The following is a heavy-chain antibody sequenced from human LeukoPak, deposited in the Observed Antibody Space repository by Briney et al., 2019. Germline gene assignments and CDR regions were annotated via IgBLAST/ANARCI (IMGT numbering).Heavy chain of an antibody. V-gene: IGHV3-7*01. Sequence: GGSLRLSCAASGFTFRSYAMSWVRQAPGKGLEWVANIKQDGSEKYYVDSVKGRFTISRDNAKNSLYLQMNSLRAEDTAVYYCARHYSSSWYGYDAFDIWGQGTMVTVSS. CDR1: GFTFRSYA. D-gene: IGHD6-13*01. CDR2: IKQDGSEK. CDR3: ARHYSSSWYGYDAFDI. J-gene: IGHJ3*02.